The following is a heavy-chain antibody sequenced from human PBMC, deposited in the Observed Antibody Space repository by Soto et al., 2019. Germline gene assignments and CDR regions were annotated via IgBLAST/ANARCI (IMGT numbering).Heavy chain of an antibody. J-gene: IGHJ4*02. CDR2: IRSKANNYAT. D-gene: IGHD2-21*02. CDR3: AKQIYGGNS. V-gene: IGHV3-73*01. CDR1: GFTFSASA. Sequence: GGSLRLSCATSGFTFSASAMHWARQVSGKGLEWIARIRSKANNYATTYAPSVKGRFTISRDDSENTVYLQMNSLKTEDTAIYYCAKQIYGGNSWGQGTLVTVSS.